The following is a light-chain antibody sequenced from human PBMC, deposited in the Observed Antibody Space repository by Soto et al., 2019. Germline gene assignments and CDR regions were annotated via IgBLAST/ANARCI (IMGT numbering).Light chain of an antibody. V-gene: IGLV1-40*01. CDR3: QSYDNILSVYV. Sequence: QSVLTQPPSVSGAPGQRVTISCTGSSSNIGAHYDVHWYQQLPGTAPKLLIYGNSNRPSGVPDRFSGSKSGTSASLAITGLQAEDEADYYCQSYDNILSVYVFGTGTKLTVL. J-gene: IGLJ1*01. CDR2: GNS. CDR1: SSNIGAHYD.